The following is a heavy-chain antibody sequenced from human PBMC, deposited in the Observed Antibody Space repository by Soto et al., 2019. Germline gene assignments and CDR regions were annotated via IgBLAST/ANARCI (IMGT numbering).Heavy chain of an antibody. D-gene: IGHD3-10*01. CDR2: IYYSGSA. CDR3: ARYGSGSSVWFDP. J-gene: IGHJ5*02. Sequence: SETLSLTCTVSGGSISSYYWSWIRQPPGKGLEWIGYIYYSGSAIYNPSLKSRVTISVDTSKNQFSLKLSSVTAADTAVYYCARYGSGSSVWFDPWGQGTLVTVSS. CDR1: GGSISSYY. V-gene: IGHV4-59*01.